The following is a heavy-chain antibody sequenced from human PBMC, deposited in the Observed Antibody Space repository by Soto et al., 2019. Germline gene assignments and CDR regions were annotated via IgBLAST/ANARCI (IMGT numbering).Heavy chain of an antibody. CDR3: ASRDPGTSVDY. Sequence: PETLSLTCAVSGGSFTSNNWWTWVRQPPGQGLEWIGEIYRTGSTNYNLSLKSRVTISLDKSENQFSLKVTSLTAADTAVYYCASRDPGTSVDYWGQGTLVTVSS. CDR2: IYRTGST. CDR1: GGSFTSNNW. V-gene: IGHV4-4*03. D-gene: IGHD1-7*01. J-gene: IGHJ4*02.